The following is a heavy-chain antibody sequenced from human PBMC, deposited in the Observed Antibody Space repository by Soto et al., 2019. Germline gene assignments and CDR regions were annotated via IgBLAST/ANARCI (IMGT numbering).Heavy chain of an antibody. CDR3: ARDYYDSSGYPWSYYGMDV. D-gene: IGHD3-22*01. V-gene: IGHV5-51*01. Sequence: GESLKISCKGSGYSFTSYWIGWVRQMPGKGLEWMGIIYPGDSDTRYSPSFQGQVTISADKSISTAYLQWSSLKASDTAMYYCARDYYDSSGYPWSYYGMDVWGRGTTVTVSS. CDR1: GYSFTSYW. J-gene: IGHJ6*02. CDR2: IYPGDSDT.